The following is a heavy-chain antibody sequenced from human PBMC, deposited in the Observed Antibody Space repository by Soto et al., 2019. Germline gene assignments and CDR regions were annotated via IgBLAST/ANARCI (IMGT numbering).Heavy chain of an antibody. D-gene: IGHD6-19*01. CDR1: GYTFTSYA. V-gene: IGHV1-3*05. CDR2: INPGNGNT. J-gene: IGHJ4*02. Sequence: QVQLVQSGAEEKKPGASVKVSCKASGYTFTSYAMHWVRQAPGQRLEWMGWINPGNGNTKYSQKFQGRVTITRDTSASTAYMELSSLRSEDTAVYYCAKSGIAVAGTDYWGQGTLVTVSS. CDR3: AKSGIAVAGTDY.